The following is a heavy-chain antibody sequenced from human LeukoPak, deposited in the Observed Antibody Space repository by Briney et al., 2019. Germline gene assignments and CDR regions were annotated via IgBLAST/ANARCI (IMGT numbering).Heavy chain of an antibody. V-gene: IGHV3-21*01. CDR3: VRPWFGENRYFDY. J-gene: IGHJ4*02. Sequence: GGSLRLSCAASGFTFSSYSMNWVRQAPGKGLEWVSSISSSSSYIYYADSVKGRFTISRDNTKNSLFLQMNSLRAEDTAVYYCVRPWFGENRYFDYWGQGTLVTVSS. CDR2: ISSSSSYI. D-gene: IGHD3-10*01. CDR1: GFTFSSYS.